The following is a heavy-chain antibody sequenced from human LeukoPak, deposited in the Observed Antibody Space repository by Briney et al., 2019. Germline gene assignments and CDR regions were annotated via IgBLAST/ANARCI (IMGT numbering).Heavy chain of an antibody. D-gene: IGHD3-22*01. CDR3: ATDHYYDSKLDP. Sequence: PSQTLSLTCTVSGGSISSGTYYWTWIRQPAGKGLEWIGRIYGNGNTNYNPSLKSRATISVDTSKNQFSLKLSSVTAADTAMYYCATDHYYDSKLDPWGQGTLVTVSS. V-gene: IGHV4-61*02. CDR2: IYGNGNT. J-gene: IGHJ5*01. CDR1: GGSISSGTYY.